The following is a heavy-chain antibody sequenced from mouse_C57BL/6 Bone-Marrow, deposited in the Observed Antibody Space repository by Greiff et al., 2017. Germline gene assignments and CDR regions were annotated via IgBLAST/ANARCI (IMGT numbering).Heavy chain of an antibody. CDR2: IWSGGST. CDR1: GFSLTSYG. D-gene: IGHD2-2*01. V-gene: IGHV2-2*01. Sequence: VQLQESGPGLVQPSQSLSITCTVSGFSLTSYGVHWVRQSPGKGLEWLGVIWSGGSTDYNAAFISRLSISKDNSKSQVFFKMNSLQADDTAIYYCARKGWLRPLYYYAMDYWGQGTSVTVSS. J-gene: IGHJ4*01. CDR3: ARKGWLRPLYYYAMDY.